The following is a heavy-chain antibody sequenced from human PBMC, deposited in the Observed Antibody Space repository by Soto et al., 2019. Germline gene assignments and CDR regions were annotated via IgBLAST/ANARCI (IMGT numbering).Heavy chain of an antibody. V-gene: IGHV1-69*08. Sequence: QVQLVQSGAEVKKPGSSVKVSCKASGGTFSSYTISWVRQAPGQGLEWMGRIIPILGIANYAQKFQGRVTITADKSTSTAYMELSSLRSEDTAVYYCAREDSSSLPYFDAFDIWGQGTMVTVSS. CDR2: IIPILGIA. D-gene: IGHD6-13*01. J-gene: IGHJ3*02. CDR3: AREDSSSLPYFDAFDI. CDR1: GGTFSSYT.